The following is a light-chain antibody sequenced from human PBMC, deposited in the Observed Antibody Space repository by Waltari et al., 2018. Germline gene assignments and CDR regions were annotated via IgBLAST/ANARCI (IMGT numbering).Light chain of an antibody. CDR1: SSNLGNNV. V-gene: IGLV1-44*01. Sequence: QSVLTQPPSASGTPGQRVTISCSGTSSNLGNNVVNWYQQVPGTAPKLPIYRTDLRPPGVPDRFSASKSGTSASLAISGLQSEDEAEYYCASWDDSLNGHWVFGGGTKVTVL. J-gene: IGLJ3*02. CDR3: ASWDDSLNGHWV. CDR2: RTD.